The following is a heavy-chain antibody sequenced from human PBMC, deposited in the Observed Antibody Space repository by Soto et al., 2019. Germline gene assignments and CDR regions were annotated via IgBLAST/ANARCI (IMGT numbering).Heavy chain of an antibody. CDR2: LQTDGSHP. CDR3: ARGGDPDY. V-gene: IGHV3-74*01. CDR1: GFTFNYYW. J-gene: IGHJ4*02. Sequence: EVPLVESGGGLVQPGGSLRLSCVASGFTFNYYWMHWVRQAPGKGLMWVSRLQTDGSHPDYADSVKGRFTTSRDNAKNTLYLQMNNLRAEDTAVYYCARGGDPDYWGQGTLVTVSS. D-gene: IGHD2-21*02.